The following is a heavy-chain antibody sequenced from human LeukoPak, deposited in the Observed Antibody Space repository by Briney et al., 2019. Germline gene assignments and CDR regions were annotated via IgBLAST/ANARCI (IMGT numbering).Heavy chain of an antibody. CDR1: GGTFSSYA. J-gene: IGHJ4*02. D-gene: IGHD3-22*01. CDR3: ATQYYYDSSPSY. Sequence: ASVKVSCKASGGTFSSYAISWVRQAPGQGFEWMGWISAYNGNTNYAQKLQGRVTMTTDTSTSTAYMELRSLRSDDTAVYYCATQYYYDSSPSYWGQGTLVTVSS. CDR2: ISAYNGNT. V-gene: IGHV1-18*01.